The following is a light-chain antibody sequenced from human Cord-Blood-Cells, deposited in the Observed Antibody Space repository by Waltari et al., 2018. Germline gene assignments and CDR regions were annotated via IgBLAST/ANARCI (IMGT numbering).Light chain of an antibody. Sequence: DIQMTQSPSSLSASVGDRVTITCRASQSISSYLNWYHQKPGKAPKLLSYAASSLQSGVPSRFSGSGSGTDFTLTISSLQPEDFATYYCQQSYSTPFTFGPGTKVDIK. V-gene: IGKV1-39*01. J-gene: IGKJ3*01. CDR1: QSISSY. CDR3: QQSYSTPFT. CDR2: AAS.